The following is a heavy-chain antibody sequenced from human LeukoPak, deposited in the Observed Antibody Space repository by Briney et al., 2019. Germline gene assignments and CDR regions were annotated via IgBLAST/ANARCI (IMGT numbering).Heavy chain of an antibody. D-gene: IGHD1-26*01. J-gene: IGHJ4*02. Sequence: ASVKVSCKASGYTFTDYYMHWVRHAPGQGLEWMGWINPNSGGTNYAQKFQGRVTMTRDTPISTAYMELSRLTSDDSAVYYCARDRSAGRDLDYWGQGTLVTVSS. V-gene: IGHV1-2*02. CDR2: INPNSGGT. CDR3: ARDRSAGRDLDY. CDR1: GYTFTDYY.